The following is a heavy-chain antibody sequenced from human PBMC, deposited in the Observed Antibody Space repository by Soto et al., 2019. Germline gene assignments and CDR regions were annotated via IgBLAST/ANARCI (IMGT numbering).Heavy chain of an antibody. J-gene: IGHJ3*02. CDR2: IIPILGIA. CDR3: ARDSRGSHDAFAI. CDR1: GGTFSSYT. Sequence: GASVKVSCKASGGTFSSYTISWVRQAPGQGLEWMGRIIPILGIANYAQKFQGRVTITADKSTSTAYMELSSLRSEDTAVYYCARDSRGSHDAFAIWGQGTTVTVSS. V-gene: IGHV1-69*04.